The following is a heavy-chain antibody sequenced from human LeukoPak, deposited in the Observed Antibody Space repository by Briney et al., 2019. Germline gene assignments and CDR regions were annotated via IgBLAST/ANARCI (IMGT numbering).Heavy chain of an antibody. CDR1: GFTFSSYA. J-gene: IGHJ4*02. CDR3: AKDLWFGKLLGGHFDY. D-gene: IGHD3-10*01. Sequence: LSGGSLRLSCAAPGFTFSSYAMSWVRQAPGKGLEWVSAISGSGGSTYYADSVKGRFTISRDNSKNTLYLQMNSLRAEDTAVYYCAKDLWFGKLLGGHFDYWGQGTLVTVSS. CDR2: ISGSGGST. V-gene: IGHV3-23*01.